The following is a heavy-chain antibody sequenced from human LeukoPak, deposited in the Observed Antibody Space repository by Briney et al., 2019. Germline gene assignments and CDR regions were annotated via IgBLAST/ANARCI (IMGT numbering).Heavy chain of an antibody. J-gene: IGHJ4*02. D-gene: IGHD4-17*01. CDR3: ARSVPGYGDYVH. CDR1: EFTFSSYS. Sequence: GGSLRLSCAASEFTFSSYSMNWVRQAPGKGLEWVSYITNSGNSKSYADSVKGRFTISRDNTKNSLYLQMNGLRAEDTAVYYCARSVPGYGDYVHWGQGTLVTVSS. CDR2: ITNSGNSK. V-gene: IGHV3-48*01.